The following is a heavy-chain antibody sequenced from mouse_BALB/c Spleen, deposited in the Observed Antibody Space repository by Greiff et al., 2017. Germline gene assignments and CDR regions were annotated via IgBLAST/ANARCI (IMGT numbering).Heavy chain of an antibody. CDR3: AREGAY. V-gene: IGHV3-2*02. CDR2: ISYSGST. CDR1: GYSITSDYA. J-gene: IGHJ3*01. Sequence: EVMLVESGPGLVKPSQSLSLTCTVTGYSITSDYAWNWIRQFPGNKLEWMGYISYSGSTSYNPSLKSRISITRDTSKNQFFLQLNSVTTEDTATYYCAREGAYWGQGTLVTVSA.